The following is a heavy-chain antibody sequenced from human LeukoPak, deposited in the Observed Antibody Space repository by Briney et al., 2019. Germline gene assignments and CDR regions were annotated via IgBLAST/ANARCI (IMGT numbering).Heavy chain of an antibody. Sequence: ASVKVSCKASGYTFTCYYMHWVRQATGQGLEWMGWMNPNSGNTGYAQKFQGRVTMTRNTSISTAYMELSSLRSEDTAVYYCARGVRYDILTGYSGYYYYYYMDVWGKGTTVTISS. CDR1: GYTFTCYY. V-gene: IGHV1-8*02. CDR3: ARGVRYDILTGYSGYYYYYYMDV. CDR2: MNPNSGNT. D-gene: IGHD3-9*01. J-gene: IGHJ6*03.